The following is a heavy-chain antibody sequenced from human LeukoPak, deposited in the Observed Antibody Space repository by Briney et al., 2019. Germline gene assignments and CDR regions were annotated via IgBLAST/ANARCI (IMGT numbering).Heavy chain of an antibody. CDR3: ARADYSSTWSHDYYYMDV. CDR2: IYHSGST. V-gene: IGHV4-38-2*02. D-gene: IGHD6-13*01. Sequence: SETLSLTCTVSGYSISSGYYWGWIRQPPGKGLEWIGSIYHSGSTYYNPSLKSRVTITVDTSKNQFSLKLSSVTAADTAVYYCARADYSSTWSHDYYYMDVWGKGTTVTVSS. CDR1: GYSISSGYY. J-gene: IGHJ6*03.